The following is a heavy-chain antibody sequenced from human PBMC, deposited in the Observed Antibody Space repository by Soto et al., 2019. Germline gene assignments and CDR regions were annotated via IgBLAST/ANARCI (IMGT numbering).Heavy chain of an antibody. J-gene: IGHJ3*02. CDR1: VFTCSDYY. D-gene: IGHD4-17*01. CDR2: ISSSSSYT. CDR3: AREPPYGGDI. Sequence: GALRVSCAEPVFTCSDYYMSWIRQAPGKGLEWVSYISSSSSYTNYADSVKGRFTISRDNAKNSLYLQMNSLRAEDTAVYYCAREPPYGGDIWGQGTMVTVSS. V-gene: IGHV3-11*06.